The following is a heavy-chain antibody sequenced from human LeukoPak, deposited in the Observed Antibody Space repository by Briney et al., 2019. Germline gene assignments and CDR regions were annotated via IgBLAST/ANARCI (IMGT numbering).Heavy chain of an antibody. CDR1: GFTFSSYW. D-gene: IGHD2-2*01. Sequence: GGSLRLSCAASGFTFSSYWMHWVRQAPGKGLVWVSRINSDESNTNYADSVKGRFTISRDNAKNPLYLQMNSLRAEDTAVYYCARVSSYCTSISCKGPLGYWGQGTLVTVSS. CDR3: ARVSSYCTSISCKGPLGY. CDR2: INSDESNT. J-gene: IGHJ4*02. V-gene: IGHV3-74*01.